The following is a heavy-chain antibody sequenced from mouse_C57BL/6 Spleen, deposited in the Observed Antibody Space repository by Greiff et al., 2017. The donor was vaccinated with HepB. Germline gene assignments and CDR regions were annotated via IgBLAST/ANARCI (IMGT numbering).Heavy chain of an antibody. CDR2: INPSTGGT. J-gene: IGHJ1*03. CDR1: GYSFTGYY. D-gene: IGHD1-1*01. V-gene: IGHV1-42*01. CDR3: ARNPSGGSSPYWYFDV. Sequence: EVQLQQSGPELVKPGASVKISCKASGYSFTGYYMNWVKQSPEKSLEWIGEINPSTGGTTYNQKFKAKATLTVDKSSSTAYMQLKSLTSEDSAVYYCARNPSGGSSPYWYFDVWGTGTTVTVSS.